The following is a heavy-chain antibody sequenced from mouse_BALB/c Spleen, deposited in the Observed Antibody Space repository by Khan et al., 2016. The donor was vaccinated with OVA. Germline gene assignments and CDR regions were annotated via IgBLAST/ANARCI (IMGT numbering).Heavy chain of an antibody. CDR3: TRSGWAAFGY. CDR2: IIPSNGDT. Sequence: QVQLQQPGAELVKPGASVKLSCKASGYTFTSYYIYWVKQRPGQGLEWIGGIIPSNGDTNFNERFKSKATLTVDKSSSTAYMQLSSLTSEDSAVDYCTRSGWAAFGYWGQGTLVTVSA. CDR1: GYTFTSYY. D-gene: IGHD1-1*02. V-gene: IGHV1S81*02. J-gene: IGHJ3*01.